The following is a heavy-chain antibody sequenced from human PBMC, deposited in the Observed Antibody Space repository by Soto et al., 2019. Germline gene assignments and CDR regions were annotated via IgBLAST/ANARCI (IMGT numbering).Heavy chain of an antibody. CDR3: ARDRETGGYYYDSSGPDAFDI. V-gene: IGHV1-69*06. Sequence: GASVKVSCKASGGTFSSYAISWVRQAPGQGLEWMGGIIPIFGTANYALKFQGRVTITADKSTSTAYMELSSLRSEDTAVYYCARDRETGGYYYDSSGPDAFDIWGQGTMVTVSS. J-gene: IGHJ3*02. D-gene: IGHD3-22*01. CDR1: GGTFSSYA. CDR2: IIPIFGTA.